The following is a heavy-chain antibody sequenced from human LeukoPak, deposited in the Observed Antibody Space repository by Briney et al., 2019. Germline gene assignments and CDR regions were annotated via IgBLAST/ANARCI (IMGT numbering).Heavy chain of an antibody. CDR3: ARDRYYDTQDYYYGMDV. V-gene: IGHV4-4*07. J-gene: IGHJ6*02. CDR1: GGSISSYY. CDR2: IYTSGST. Sequence: SETLSLTCTVSGGSISSYYWSWIRQPAGKGLEWIGRIYTSGSTNYNPSLKSRVTMSVDTSKNQFSLKLGSVTAADTAVYYCARDRYYDTQDYYYGMDVWGQGTTVTVSS. D-gene: IGHD3-22*01.